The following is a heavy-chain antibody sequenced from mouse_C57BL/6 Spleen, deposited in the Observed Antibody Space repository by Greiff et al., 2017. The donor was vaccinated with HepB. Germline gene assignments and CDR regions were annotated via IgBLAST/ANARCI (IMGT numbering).Heavy chain of an antibody. Sequence: DVKLVESGGGLVQSGRSLRLSCATSGFTFSDFYMEWVRQAPGKGLEWIAASRNKANDYTTEYSASVKGRFIVSRDTSQSILYLQMNALRAEDTAIYYCARETYYGSGFAYWGQGTLVTVSA. J-gene: IGHJ3*01. CDR2: SRNKANDYTT. CDR1: GFTFSDFY. CDR3: ARETYYGSGFAY. D-gene: IGHD1-1*01. V-gene: IGHV7-1*01.